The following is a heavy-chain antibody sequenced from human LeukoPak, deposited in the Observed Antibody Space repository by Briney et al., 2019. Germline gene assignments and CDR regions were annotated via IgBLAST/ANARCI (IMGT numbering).Heavy chain of an antibody. CDR2: IIPILGIA. J-gene: IGHJ4*02. CDR1: GGTFSSYT. Sequence: SVKVSRKASGGTFSSYTISWVRQAPGQGLEWMGRIIPILGIANYAQKFQGRVTITADKSTSTAYMELSSLRSEDTAVYYCARAPNSLYDSSGYYYFYDYWGQGTLVTVSS. CDR3: ARAPNSLYDSSGYYYFYDY. D-gene: IGHD3-22*01. V-gene: IGHV1-69*02.